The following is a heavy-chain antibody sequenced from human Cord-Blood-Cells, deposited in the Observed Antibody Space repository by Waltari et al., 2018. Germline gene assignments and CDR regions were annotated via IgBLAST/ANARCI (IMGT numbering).Heavy chain of an antibody. D-gene: IGHD6-13*01. CDR3: ASVAAAGKFLEYFQH. CDR2: IYHSGST. Sequence: QVQLQESGPGLVKPSETLSLTCAVSGYSISSGYYWGWIRQPPGKGLEWIGSIYHSGSTYYNPSLKSRVTISVDTSKNRFSVKLGSVTAADTAVYYCASVAAAGKFLEYFQHWGQGTLVTVSS. V-gene: IGHV4-38-2*01. CDR1: GYSISSGYY. J-gene: IGHJ1*01.